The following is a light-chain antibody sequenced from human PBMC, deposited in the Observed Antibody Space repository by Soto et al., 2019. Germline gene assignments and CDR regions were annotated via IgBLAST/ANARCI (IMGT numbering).Light chain of an antibody. CDR2: EVS. CDR1: SSDVGGYNF. CDR3: SSYTSRSTVT. J-gene: IGLJ2*01. Sequence: QSVLTQPASVSGSPGQSTTISCTGTSSDVGGYNFVSWYQQHPGTAPKLMIYEVSNRPAGVSDRFSDSKSGNTASLTISGLQAEDEATYYCSSYTSRSTVTFGGGTKLTVL. V-gene: IGLV2-14*01.